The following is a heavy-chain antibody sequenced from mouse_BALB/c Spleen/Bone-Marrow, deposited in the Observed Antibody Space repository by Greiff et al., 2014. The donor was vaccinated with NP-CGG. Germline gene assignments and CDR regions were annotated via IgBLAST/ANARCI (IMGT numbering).Heavy chain of an antibody. CDR1: GFNIKDTY. V-gene: IGHV14-3*02. D-gene: IGHD4-1*01. Sequence: VQLQQSGAELVKPGASVKSSCTASGFNIKDTYMHWVKQRPEQGLEWIGRIDPANGNTKYDPKFQGKATITADTSSNTAYLQLSSLTSEDTAVYYCARWEYYAMDYWGQGTSVTVSP. CDR3: ARWEYYAMDY. J-gene: IGHJ4*01. CDR2: IDPANGNT.